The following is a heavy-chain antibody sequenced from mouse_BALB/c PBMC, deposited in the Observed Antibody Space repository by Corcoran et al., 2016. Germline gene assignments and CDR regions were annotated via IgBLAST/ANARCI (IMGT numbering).Heavy chain of an antibody. CDR3: AREPYSMDY. Sequence: QIQLVQSGPELKKPGETVKISCKASGYTFTNYGMNWVKQAPGKGLKWMGWINTYTGETTYADDCKGRFAFSLETSASTAYLQINNLKSEDTATSFCAREPYSMDYWGPGTSVTVSS. CDR1: GYTFTNYG. J-gene: IGHJ4*01. V-gene: IGHV9-3-1*01. D-gene: IGHD6-1*01. CDR2: INTYTGET.